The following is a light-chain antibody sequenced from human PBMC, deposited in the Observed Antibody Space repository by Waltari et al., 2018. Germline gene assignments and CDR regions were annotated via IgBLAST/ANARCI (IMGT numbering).Light chain of an antibody. CDR1: RSNLGINY. V-gene: IGLV1-47*01. CDR3: AAWDDTWSAVL. Sequence: QSVLTQTPSASGTPGQTVTISCSGSRSNLGINYVYWYHHLPGTSPKLLIYRDNQRPSVVPDRFSGCKSGTAASLAISGIRSGDEADYYFAAWDDTWSAVLFGGGTNLTVL. CDR2: RDN. J-gene: IGLJ3*02.